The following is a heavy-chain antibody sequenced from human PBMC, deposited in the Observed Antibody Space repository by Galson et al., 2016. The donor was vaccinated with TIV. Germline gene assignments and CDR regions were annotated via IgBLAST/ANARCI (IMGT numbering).Heavy chain of an antibody. Sequence: SLRLSCAGSGFTFSSYEVSWVRQAPGKGLERISYISPSGTIYYADSVRGRFTISRDNAKNSLFLQMNSLRAEDTAVYFCARVATFVDAFDLWGQGTVVTVS. J-gene: IGHJ3*01. CDR1: GFTFSSYE. CDR2: ISPSGTI. CDR3: ARVATFVDAFDL. D-gene: IGHD5-12*01. V-gene: IGHV3-48*03.